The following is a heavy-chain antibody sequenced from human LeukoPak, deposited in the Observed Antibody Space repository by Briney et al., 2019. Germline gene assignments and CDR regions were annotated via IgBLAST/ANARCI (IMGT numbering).Heavy chain of an antibody. Sequence: GGSLRPSCAASGFTFSSYAMSWVRQAPGKGLEWVSAISGSGGSTYYADSVKGRFTISRDNSKNTLYLQMNSLRAEDTAVYYCAKGGLRFLEWLYFDYWGQGTLVTVSS. CDR2: ISGSGGST. J-gene: IGHJ4*02. V-gene: IGHV3-23*01. CDR1: GFTFSSYA. D-gene: IGHD3-3*01. CDR3: AKGGLRFLEWLYFDY.